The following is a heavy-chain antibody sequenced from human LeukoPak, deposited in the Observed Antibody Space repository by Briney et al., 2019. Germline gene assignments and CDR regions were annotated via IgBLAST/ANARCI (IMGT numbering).Heavy chain of an antibody. V-gene: IGHV1-46*01. CDR3: ATEPVPGLGFGED. CDR1: RYTFSNYD. Sequence: ASVKVSCKASRYTFSNYDINWVRQATGQGLEWMGIINPSGGSTSYAQKFQGRVTMTRDTSTSTVYMELSSLRSEDTAVYYCATEPVPGLGFGEDWGQGTLVTVSS. J-gene: IGHJ4*02. CDR2: INPSGGST. D-gene: IGHD3-10*01.